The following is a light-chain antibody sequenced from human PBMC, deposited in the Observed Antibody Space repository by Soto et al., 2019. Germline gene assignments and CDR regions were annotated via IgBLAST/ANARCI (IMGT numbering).Light chain of an antibody. J-gene: IGLJ2*01. CDR2: GNI. CDR3: QSYDSGLRI. V-gene: IGLV1-40*01. CDR1: SSNIGADHD. Sequence: QSVLTQPPSVSGAPGQRVTISCTGSSSNIGADHDVHWYQQLPGTAPKLVIYGNIKRPSGVPARFSGSKSDTSASLIISGLQAEDEADYYCQSYDSGLRIFGGGTKLTVL.